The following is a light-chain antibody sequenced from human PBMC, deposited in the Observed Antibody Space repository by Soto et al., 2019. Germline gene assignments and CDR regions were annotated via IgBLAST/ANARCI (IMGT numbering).Light chain of an antibody. V-gene: IGKV3-15*01. CDR1: QSISSN. J-gene: IGKJ1*01. CDR3: QQYNNWPRT. Sequence: EIVMTQSPATLSVSPGERATLSCRASQSISSNLAWYQQKPGQAPRLLFYGASTRATGIPARFSGSGSGTEFTLTISSLQSEDFAAYYCQQYNNWPRTFGQGTKVDI. CDR2: GAS.